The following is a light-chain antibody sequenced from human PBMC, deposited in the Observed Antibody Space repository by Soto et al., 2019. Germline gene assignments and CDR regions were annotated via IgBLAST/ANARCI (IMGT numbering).Light chain of an antibody. Sequence: EIVMTQSPATLSVSPGERATLSCRASQSVSSNLAWYQQKPGQAPRLLIYGASTRATGIPARFSGSGSGTEFTLTISSLQSEDFAVYYCQQYKNWPPSAPEHTFGQGTKLEIK. CDR1: QSVSSN. J-gene: IGKJ2*01. V-gene: IGKV3-15*01. CDR2: GAS. CDR3: QQYKNWPPSAPEHT.